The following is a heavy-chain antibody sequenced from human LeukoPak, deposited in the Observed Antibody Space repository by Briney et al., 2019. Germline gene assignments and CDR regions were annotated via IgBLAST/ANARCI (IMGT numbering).Heavy chain of an antibody. Sequence: TASETLSXXXXVXXXSXSSTXYYWAXIRQPPGKGLEWIGSIYYTGRTHYIPSLKSRVTISLDTSKNQFSLSLSSVTAADTAVYYCATQVAGGPLDYWGQGTLVTVSS. CDR3: ATQVAGGPLDY. V-gene: IGHV4-39*01. D-gene: IGHD6-19*01. CDR2: IYYTGRT. CDR1: XXSXSSTXYY. J-gene: IGHJ4*02.